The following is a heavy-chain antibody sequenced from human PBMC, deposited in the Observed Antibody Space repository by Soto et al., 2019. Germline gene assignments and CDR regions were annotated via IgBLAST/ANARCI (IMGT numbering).Heavy chain of an antibody. D-gene: IGHD3-22*01. CDR1: GFAFSNAW. Sequence: EVQLVDSGGDLVQPGGSLRLSCAGSGFAFSNAWIHWVRQAPGKGLEWVGRIKSRALGGTTDFAAPVRGRFAITRDDSRNMADMQMNSLNTEDTAVYYCTTDSYSTMIEVRFDYWGHGTPVTGSS. J-gene: IGHJ4*01. CDR3: TTDSYSTMIEVRFDY. V-gene: IGHV3-15*07. CDR2: IKSRALGGTT.